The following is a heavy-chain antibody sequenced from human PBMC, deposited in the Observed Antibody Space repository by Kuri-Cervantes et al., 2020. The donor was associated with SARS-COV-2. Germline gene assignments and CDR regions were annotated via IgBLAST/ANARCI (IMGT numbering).Heavy chain of an antibody. V-gene: IGHV3-73*01. CDR2: VRGKANNYAT. CDR1: GFLFSASA. D-gene: IGHD3-3*01. Sequence: LSLTCEVSGFLFSASAIHWVRQASGKGLEWVGRVRGKANNYATAYAASVKGRFTISRDDSKNTAYLQMNSLKTEDTAVYYCTRRNDFWSGYFPPNYMDVWGKGTTVTVSS. J-gene: IGHJ6*03. CDR3: TRRNDFWSGYFPPNYMDV.